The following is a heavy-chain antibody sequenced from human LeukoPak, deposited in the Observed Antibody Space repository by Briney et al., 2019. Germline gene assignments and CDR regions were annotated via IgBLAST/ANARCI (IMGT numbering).Heavy chain of an antibody. CDR1: GFTVSSYY. J-gene: IGHJ5*02. Sequence: PGGSLRLSCAASGFTVSSYYMSWVRRAPGKGLEWVAVIYIAGTTYYTDSVRGRFTISRDISENALYLQMNSLRAEDTAVYYCARADGYNYWGSWGQGTLVTVSS. V-gene: IGHV3-66*02. CDR3: ARADGYNYWGS. CDR2: IYIAGTT. D-gene: IGHD5-24*01.